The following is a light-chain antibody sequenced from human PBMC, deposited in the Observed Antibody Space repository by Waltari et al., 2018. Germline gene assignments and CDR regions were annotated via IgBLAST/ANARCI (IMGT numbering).Light chain of an antibody. V-gene: IGKV4-1*01. CDR1: QSILNSPNNKTY. CDR3: HQYYSTPLT. CDR2: WAS. J-gene: IGKJ4*01. Sequence: IVMTQSPVSLAVSLGERATINCKSSQSILNSPNNKTYLTWYQQTPRPPPELLIYWASTRESGVPDRFSGSGSGTDFTLTISSLQAEDVAVYYCHQYYSTPLTFGGGTKVEIK.